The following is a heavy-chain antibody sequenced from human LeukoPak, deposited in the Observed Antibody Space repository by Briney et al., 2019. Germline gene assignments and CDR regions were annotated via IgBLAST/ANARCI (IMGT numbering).Heavy chain of an antibody. J-gene: IGHJ4*02. CDR1: GFTFSTYS. Sequence: GGSLRLSCAAPGFTFSTYSMTWVRQAPGKGLEWVSSISSSSSYIYYADSVKGRFTISRDDAKNSLYLQMSSLRAEDSAMYYCARGGLYDYVWGSYRPLDYWGQGTLVTVSS. V-gene: IGHV3-21*01. CDR3: ARGGLYDYVWGSYRPLDY. D-gene: IGHD3-16*02. CDR2: ISSSSSYI.